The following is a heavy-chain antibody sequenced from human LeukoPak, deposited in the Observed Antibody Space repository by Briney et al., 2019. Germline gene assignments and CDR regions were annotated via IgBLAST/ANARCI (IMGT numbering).Heavy chain of an antibody. J-gene: IGHJ4*02. Sequence: VASVKVSCKASGYTFTSYAMNWVRQAPGQGLEWMGWINPNTGNPTYAQGLTGRFVFSLDTSVSTAYLQITSLKADDTAVYYCARAYQRLGELSLPDYWGQGTLVTVSS. CDR3: ARAYQRLGELSLPDY. CDR1: GYTFTSYA. CDR2: INPNTGNP. D-gene: IGHD3-16*02. V-gene: IGHV7-4-1*02.